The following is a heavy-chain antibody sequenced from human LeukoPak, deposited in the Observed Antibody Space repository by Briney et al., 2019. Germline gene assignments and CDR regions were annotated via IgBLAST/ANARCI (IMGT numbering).Heavy chain of an antibody. V-gene: IGHV1-69*13. Sequence: WASVKVSCKASGGTFSSYAISWVQQAPGQGLEWMGGIIPIFGTANYAQKFQGRVTITADESTSTAYMELSSLRSEDTAVYYCARDSHYYDSSGSVFDYWGQGTLVTVSS. CDR3: ARDSHYYDSSGSVFDY. J-gene: IGHJ4*02. CDR1: GGTFSSYA. D-gene: IGHD3-22*01. CDR2: IIPIFGTA.